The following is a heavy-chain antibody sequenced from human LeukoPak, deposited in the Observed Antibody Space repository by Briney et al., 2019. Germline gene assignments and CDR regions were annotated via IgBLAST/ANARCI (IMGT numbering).Heavy chain of an antibody. CDR3: ARHEVAGVVAAGGWFDP. D-gene: IGHD6-13*01. CDR2: IYYSGST. J-gene: IGHJ5*02. Sequence: SETLSLTCTVSGGSISSSTYYWGWIRQPPGKGLEWIGSIYYSGSTYYNPSLKSRVTISVDTSKNQFSLKLSSVTAADTAVYYCARHEVAGVVAAGGWFDPWGQGTLVTVSS. CDR1: GGSISSSTYY. V-gene: IGHV4-39*01.